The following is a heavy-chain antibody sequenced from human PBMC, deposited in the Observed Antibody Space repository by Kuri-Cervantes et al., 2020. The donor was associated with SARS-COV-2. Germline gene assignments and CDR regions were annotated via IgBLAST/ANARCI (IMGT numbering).Heavy chain of an antibody. Sequence: GGSLRLSCAASGFTFSSYAMHWVRQAPGKGLEWVAVISYDGSNKYYADSVKGRFTISRDNSKNTLYLQMNSLRAEDTAVYYCAKDQNLDVVVVPAAWGQGSLVTVSS. CDR2: ISYDGSNK. CDR3: AKDQNLDVVVVPAA. V-gene: IGHV3-30-3*01. CDR1: GFTFSSYA. D-gene: IGHD2-15*01. J-gene: IGHJ5*02.